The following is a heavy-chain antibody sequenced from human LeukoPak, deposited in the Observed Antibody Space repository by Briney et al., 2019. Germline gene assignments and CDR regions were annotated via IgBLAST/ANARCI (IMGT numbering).Heavy chain of an antibody. Sequence: SQTLSLACAISGDSVSSNSAGWNWIRQSPSRGLEWLGRTYYRSKWYIDYAISVNSRITINPDTSKNQFSLQLKSVTPEDTAVYYCARGGLVRGTLNSLSACDIWGQGTMVTVSS. CDR3: ARGGLVRGTLNSLSACDI. V-gene: IGHV6-1*01. J-gene: IGHJ3*02. CDR1: GDSVSSNSAG. CDR2: TYYRSKWYI. D-gene: IGHD3-10*01.